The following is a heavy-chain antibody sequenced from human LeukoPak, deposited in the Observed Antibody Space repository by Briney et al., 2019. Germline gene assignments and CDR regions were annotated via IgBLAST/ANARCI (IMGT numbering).Heavy chain of an antibody. CDR2: INHSGST. CDR3: ARGANCGGDCYWEDYYYYGTDV. CDR1: GGSFSGYY. Sequence: SETLSLTCAVYGGSFSGYYWSWIRQPPGKGLEWIGEINHSGSTNYNPSLKSRVTISEDTSKNQISLKLNSVTAADTAVYYCARGANCGGDCYWEDYYYYGTDVWGRGTTVTVSS. J-gene: IGHJ6*02. D-gene: IGHD2-21*02. V-gene: IGHV4-34*01.